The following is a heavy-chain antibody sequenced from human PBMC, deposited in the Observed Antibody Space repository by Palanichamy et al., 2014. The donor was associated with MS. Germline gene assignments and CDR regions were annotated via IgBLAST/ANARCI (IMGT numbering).Heavy chain of an antibody. V-gene: IGHV4-59*01. Sequence: VQLXESGPGLVKPSETLSLTCTVSGGSISSYYWSWIRQPPGKGLEWIGYIYYSGSTNYNPSLKSRVTISVDTSKNQFSLKLSSVTAADTAVYYCARLLWFGGHSQWWYYYGMDVWGQGATVTVSS. CDR1: GGSISSYY. J-gene: IGHJ6*02. CDR2: IYYSGST. CDR3: ARLLWFGGHSQWWYYYGMDV. D-gene: IGHD3-10*01.